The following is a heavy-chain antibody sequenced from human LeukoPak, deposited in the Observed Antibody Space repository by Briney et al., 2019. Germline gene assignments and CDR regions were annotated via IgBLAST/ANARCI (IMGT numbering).Heavy chain of an antibody. CDR2: IGSGGYT. CDR1: GFTLSNYD. V-gene: IGHV3-23*01. CDR3: AQKLPWASYYFDF. J-gene: IGHJ4*02. Sequence: GGSLRLSCIASGFTLSNYDMTWVRQPPGKGLEYVASIGSGGYTFYAGSVKGRFSISRDISQNTLYLQRNSLRAEATAMYFCAQKLPWASYYFDFWGQGNLVTVSS. D-gene: IGHD3-16*01.